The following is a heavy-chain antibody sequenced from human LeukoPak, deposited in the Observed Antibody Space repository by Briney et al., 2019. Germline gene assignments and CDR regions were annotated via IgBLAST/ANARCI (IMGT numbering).Heavy chain of an antibody. V-gene: IGHV1-69*05. CDR1: GGTFSSYA. J-gene: IGHJ4*02. CDR3: ASGYSYGYYFDY. CDR2: IIPIFGTA. Sequence: SVKVSCKASGGTFSSYAISWVRQAPGQGLEWMGRIIPIFGTANYAQKFQGRVTITTDKSTSTAYMELSSLRSEDTAVYYCASGYSYGYYFDYWGQGTLVTVSS. D-gene: IGHD5-18*01.